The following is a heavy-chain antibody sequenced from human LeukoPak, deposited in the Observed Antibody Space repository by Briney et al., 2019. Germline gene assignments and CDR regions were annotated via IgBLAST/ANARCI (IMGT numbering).Heavy chain of an antibody. CDR1: GFSLTTYGVG. CDR3: AHRPNRHSNGWNTGFFDY. V-gene: IGHV2-5*02. CDR2: IYWVDDN. J-gene: IGHJ4*02. D-gene: IGHD6-25*01. Sequence: ESGPTLVKPTQTLTLTCTFSGFSLTTYGVGVGWLRQPPGKALEWLAFIYWVDDNRYSPSLKNRPTATKDTSRNQVVLTMTNMDPVDTATYYCAHRPNRHSNGWNTGFFDYWGQGTLVTVSS.